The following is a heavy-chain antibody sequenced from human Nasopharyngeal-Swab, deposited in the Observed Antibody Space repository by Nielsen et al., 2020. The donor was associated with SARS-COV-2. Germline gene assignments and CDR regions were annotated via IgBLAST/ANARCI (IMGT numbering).Heavy chain of an antibody. J-gene: IGHJ4*02. Sequence: GESLKISCAASGFSFRTYSMNWVRQAPGKGLVWVSRINSDGSSTSYADSVKGRFTISRDNAKNTLYLQMNSLRAEDTAVYYCARHDYGENYWGQGTLVTVSS. D-gene: IGHD4-17*01. V-gene: IGHV3-74*01. CDR1: GFSFRTYS. CDR3: ARHDYGENY. CDR2: INSDGSST.